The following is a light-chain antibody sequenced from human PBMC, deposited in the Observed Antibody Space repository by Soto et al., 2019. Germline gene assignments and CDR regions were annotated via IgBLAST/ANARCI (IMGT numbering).Light chain of an antibody. V-gene: IGKV3-20*01. J-gene: IGKJ4*01. CDR2: DAS. CDR3: QQFSSYPLT. Sequence: EFVLTQSPGTLSLSPGERAPLSCRASQTVRNNYLAWYQQKPGQAPRLLIYDASSRATGIPDRFSGGGSGTDFTLTISRLEPEDFAVYYCQQFSSYPLTFGGGTKVDNK. CDR1: QTVRNNY.